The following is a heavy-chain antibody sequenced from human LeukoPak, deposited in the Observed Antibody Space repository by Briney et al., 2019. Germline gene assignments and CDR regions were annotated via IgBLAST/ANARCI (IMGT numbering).Heavy chain of an antibody. V-gene: IGHV1-2*06. Sequence: ASVKVSCTASGYTLTDYYMHWVRQAPGQGLEWMGRINPNSGGTNYAQKFQGRVTMTRDTSISTVYMELSRLRSDDTAVYYCARVGYYESSGYYEYWGQGTLVTVSS. J-gene: IGHJ4*02. CDR3: ARVGYYESSGYYEY. CDR2: INPNSGGT. D-gene: IGHD3-22*01. CDR1: GYTLTDYY.